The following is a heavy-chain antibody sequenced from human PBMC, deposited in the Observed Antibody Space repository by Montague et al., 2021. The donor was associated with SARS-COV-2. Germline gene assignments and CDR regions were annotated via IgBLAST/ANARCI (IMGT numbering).Heavy chain of an antibody. V-gene: IGHV3-30-3*01. CDR2: ISYDGSNK. J-gene: IGHJ4*02. CDR1: GFTFSSYA. CDR3: ARPYSGSYSSYFDY. Sequence: SLRLSCAASGFTFSSYAMHWVRQAPGKGLEWVAVISYDGSNKYYADSVKGRFTISRDNSKNTLYLQMSSLRAEDTAVYYCARPYSGSYSSYFDYWGQGTLVTVSS. D-gene: IGHD1-26*01.